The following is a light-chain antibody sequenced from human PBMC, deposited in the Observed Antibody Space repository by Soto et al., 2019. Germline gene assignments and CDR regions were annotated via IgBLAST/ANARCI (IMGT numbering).Light chain of an antibody. CDR3: QQYNNWPRT. Sequence: EIVLTQSPGTLSLSPGERATLSCRASQSVSSSNLAWYQQKPGQAPRLLIYGASTRATGIPARFSGSGSGTEFTLTISSLQSEDFAVYYCQQYNNWPRTFGPGTKVDI. CDR1: QSVSSSN. CDR2: GAS. J-gene: IGKJ3*01. V-gene: IGKV3-15*01.